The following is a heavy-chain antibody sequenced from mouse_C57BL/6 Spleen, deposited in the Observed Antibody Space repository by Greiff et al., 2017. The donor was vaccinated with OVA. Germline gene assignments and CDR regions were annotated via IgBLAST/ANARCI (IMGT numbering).Heavy chain of an antibody. D-gene: IGHD2-3*01. CDR1: GFTFSDYG. CDR2: ISSGSSTI. CDR3: ARVYDGYYEYAMDY. J-gene: IGHJ4*01. V-gene: IGHV5-17*01. Sequence: EVQLVESGGGLVKPGGSLKLSCAASGFTFSDYGMHWVRQAPEKGLVWVAYISSGSSTIYYAVTVKGRFTISRDNAKNTLFLQVTSLRSEDTAMYYCARVYDGYYEYAMDYWGQGTSVTVSS.